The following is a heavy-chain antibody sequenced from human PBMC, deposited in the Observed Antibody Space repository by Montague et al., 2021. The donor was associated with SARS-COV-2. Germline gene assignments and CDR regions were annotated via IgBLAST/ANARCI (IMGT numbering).Heavy chain of an antibody. CDR1: GGSITPYY. J-gene: IGHJ4*02. D-gene: IGHD2-21*01. CDR3: ARGVYGAYFDY. V-gene: IGHV4-59*01. Sequence: SETPSLTCTVSGGSITPYYWSWVRQPPGKGLEWIAYIENSGRTEYKPSLQSRVAVSIDTSKSHFSLRLSSLTAADTAVYFCARGVYGAYFDYWGQGMLVTVSS. CDR2: IENSGRT.